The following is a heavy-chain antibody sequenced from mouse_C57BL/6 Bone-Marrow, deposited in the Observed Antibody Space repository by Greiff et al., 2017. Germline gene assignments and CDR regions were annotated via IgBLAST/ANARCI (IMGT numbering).Heavy chain of an antibody. Sequence: EVKLVESGGGLVKPGGSLKLSCAASGFTFSSYAMSWVRQTPEKRLEWVATISDGGSYTYYPDNVKGRFTISRDNAKNNLYLQMSHLKSEDTAMYYCSRLLLGAMDYLCQETSFTVSS. CDR2: ISDGGSYT. V-gene: IGHV5-4*03. CDR3: SRLLLGAMDY. J-gene: IGHJ4*01. D-gene: IGHD4-1*01. CDR1: GFTFSSYA.